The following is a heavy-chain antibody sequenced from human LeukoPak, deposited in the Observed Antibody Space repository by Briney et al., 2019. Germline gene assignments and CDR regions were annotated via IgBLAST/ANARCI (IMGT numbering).Heavy chain of an antibody. D-gene: IGHD6-6*01. CDR2: INPNSGGT. Sequence: ASVKVSCKASGYTFTGYYMHWVRQAPGQGLEWMGWINPNSGGTNYAQKFQGRVTMTRDTSISTAYMELSRLRSDDTAVYYCARALRQLSGSYYFGYWGQGTLVTVSS. CDR1: GYTFTGYY. CDR3: ARALRQLSGSYYFGY. V-gene: IGHV1-2*02. J-gene: IGHJ4*02.